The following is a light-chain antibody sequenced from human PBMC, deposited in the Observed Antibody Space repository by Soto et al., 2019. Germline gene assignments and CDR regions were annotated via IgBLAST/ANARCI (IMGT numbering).Light chain of an antibody. CDR1: QTSSTS. V-gene: IGKV1-5*03. Sequence: DIQMTQSPSTLSASVGDRVTITCRASQTSSTSLAWYPQKPGKAPRLLVYKPSSLERGVPSRFSGSGSGKEFTLTIRSLQPDDFATFYCQQYRSYSPYTFGQGTRLEI. J-gene: IGKJ2*01. CDR3: QQYRSYSPYT. CDR2: KPS.